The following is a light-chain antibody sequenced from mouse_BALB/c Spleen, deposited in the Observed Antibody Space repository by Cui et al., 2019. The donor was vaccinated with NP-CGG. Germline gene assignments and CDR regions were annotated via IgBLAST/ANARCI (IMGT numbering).Light chain of an antibody. V-gene: IGLV1*01. J-gene: IGLJ1*01. CDR2: GTN. Sequence: QAVVNQESALNTSPGETVTLTCRSSTGAVTTSNYANWVQEKPDHLFTGLIGGTNNRAPGVPARFSGSLIGDKAALIITGAQTEDEAIYFCALWYSNHWVFGGGTKLTVL. CDR3: ALWYSNHWV. CDR1: TGAVTTSNY.